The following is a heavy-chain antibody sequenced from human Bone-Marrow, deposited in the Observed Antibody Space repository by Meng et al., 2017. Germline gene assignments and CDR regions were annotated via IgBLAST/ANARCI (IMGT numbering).Heavy chain of an antibody. J-gene: IGHJ6*02. Sequence: ASVKVSCKASGYTFTSYGISWVRQAPGQGLEWMGWMNPNSGNTGYAQKFQGRVTMTRNTSISTAYMELSSLRAEDTAVYYCARDTPTPYSSSWYYYYGMDVWGQGTTVAVSS. CDR1: GYTFTSYG. V-gene: IGHV1-8*02. CDR2: MNPNSGNT. D-gene: IGHD6-13*01. CDR3: ARDTPTPYSSSWYYYYGMDV.